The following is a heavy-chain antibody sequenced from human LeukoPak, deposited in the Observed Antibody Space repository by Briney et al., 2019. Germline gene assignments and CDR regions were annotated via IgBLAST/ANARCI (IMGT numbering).Heavy chain of an antibody. V-gene: IGHV4-59*01. CDR1: GISINTYY. J-gene: IGHJ6*02. CDR3: ARDSWDYIAMDV. CDR2: VHHTGSA. Sequence: SETLSLTCTVSGISINTYYWSWLRQSPGKGLEWIGYVHHTGSADYNPSLRSRATISLDTSKNQFSLKLTSATAADTATYYCARDSWDYIAMDVWGPGTTVIVSS. D-gene: IGHD4/OR15-4a*01.